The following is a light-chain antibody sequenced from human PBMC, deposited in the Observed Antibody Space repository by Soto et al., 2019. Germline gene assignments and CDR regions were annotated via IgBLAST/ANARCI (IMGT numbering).Light chain of an antibody. Sequence: DIQMTQSPSSLSVSVGDRVTITCRASLSIGTYLNWYQQKPGKAPKLLICGASSLQSGVPSRFSGSGSGTDFTLTISGLQPEDFATYYCQQSYSTPPEGLTFGGGTKVDIK. J-gene: IGKJ4*01. V-gene: IGKV1-39*01. CDR3: QQSYSTPPEGLT. CDR2: GAS. CDR1: LSIGTY.